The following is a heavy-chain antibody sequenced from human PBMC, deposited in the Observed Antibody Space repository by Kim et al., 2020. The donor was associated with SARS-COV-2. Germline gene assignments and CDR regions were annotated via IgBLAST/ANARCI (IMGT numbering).Heavy chain of an antibody. CDR3: TTETWIQLWLPSDY. V-gene: IGHV3-15*01. D-gene: IGHD5-18*01. CDR2: IKSKTDGGTT. CDR1: GFTFSNAW. Sequence: GGSLRLSCAASGFTFSNAWMSWVRQAPGKGLEWVGRIKSKTDGGTTDYAAPVKGRFTISRDDSKNTLYLQMNSLKTEDTAVYYCTTETWIQLWLPSDYWGQGTLVTVSS. J-gene: IGHJ4*02.